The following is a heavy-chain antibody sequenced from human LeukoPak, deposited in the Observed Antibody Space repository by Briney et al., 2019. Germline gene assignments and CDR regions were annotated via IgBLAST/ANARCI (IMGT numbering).Heavy chain of an antibody. Sequence: GGSLRLSCATSGFAFSSYWMNWVRQAPGKVLEWVANIKQGGSEKYYVESVKGRFTISRDNAKKSRYLQINSLRAEDTAVYYCARASRSGASCYLDYYYYYMDVWGKGTTVTVSS. V-gene: IGHV3-7*01. CDR1: GFAFSSYW. CDR3: ARASRSGASCYLDYYYYYMDV. CDR2: IKQGGSEK. J-gene: IGHJ6*03. D-gene: IGHD2-2*01.